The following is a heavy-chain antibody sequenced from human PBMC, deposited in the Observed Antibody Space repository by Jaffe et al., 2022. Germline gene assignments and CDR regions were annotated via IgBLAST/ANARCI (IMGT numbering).Heavy chain of an antibody. CDR2: INHSGST. V-gene: IGHV4-34*01. J-gene: IGHJ6*03. CDR1: GGSFSGYY. CDR3: ARGLMVRGVIDTYYYYYMDV. D-gene: IGHD3-10*01. Sequence: QVQLQQWGAGLLKPSETLSLTCAVYGGSFSGYYWSWIRQPPGKGLEWIGEINHSGSTNYNPSLKSRVTISVDTSKNQFSLKLSSVTAADTAVYYCARGLMVRGVIDTYYYYYMDVWGKGTTVTVSS.